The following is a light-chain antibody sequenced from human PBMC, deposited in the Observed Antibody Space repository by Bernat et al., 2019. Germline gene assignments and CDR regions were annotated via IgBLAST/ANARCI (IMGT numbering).Light chain of an antibody. V-gene: IGLV1-47*02. J-gene: IGLJ3*02. CDR1: SSNIGSNS. CDR3: ASWDDSLGGLWV. CDR2: SNN. Sequence: QSVLTQPPSASGTPGQRVTISCSGSSSNIGSNSVYWYQQLPGTAPKLLIYSNNQRPSGVPDRFSGSKSGTSASLAISGLRSEDEADYYCASWDDSLGGLWVFGGGTKLTVL.